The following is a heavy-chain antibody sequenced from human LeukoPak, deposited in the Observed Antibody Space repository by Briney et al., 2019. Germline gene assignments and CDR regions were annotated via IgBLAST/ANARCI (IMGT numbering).Heavy chain of an antibody. CDR2: IIPIFGTA. D-gene: IGHD3-10*01. Sequence: GASVKVSCKASGGTFSSYAISWVRQAPGQGLEWMGGIIPIFGTANYAQKFQGRVTITADESTSTAYMELSSLRSEDTAVYYCARVKEPLWLGELNWFDPWGQGTLVTVSS. V-gene: IGHV1-69*01. CDR3: ARVKEPLWLGELNWFDP. J-gene: IGHJ5*02. CDR1: GGTFSSYA.